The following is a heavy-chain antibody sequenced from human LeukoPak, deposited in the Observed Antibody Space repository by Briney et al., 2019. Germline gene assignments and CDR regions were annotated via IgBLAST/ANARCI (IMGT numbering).Heavy chain of an antibody. CDR1: GFTFSSYA. CDR3: AKGISGYSGYDYIEYFQH. Sequence: PGGSLRLSCAASGFTFSSYAMSWVRQAPGKGLEWVSAISGSGGSTYYADSVKGRFTISRDNSKNTLYLQMNSLRAEDTAVYYCAKGISGYSGYDYIEYFQHWGQGTLVTVSS. CDR2: ISGSGGST. V-gene: IGHV3-23*01. D-gene: IGHD5-12*01. J-gene: IGHJ1*01.